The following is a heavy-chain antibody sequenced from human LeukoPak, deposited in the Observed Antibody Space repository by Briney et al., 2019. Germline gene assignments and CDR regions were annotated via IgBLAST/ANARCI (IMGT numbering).Heavy chain of an antibody. D-gene: IGHD6-19*01. CDR2: IYTSGST. J-gene: IGHJ3*02. V-gene: IGHV4-61*09. CDR1: RGSISRCSYY. CDR3: ARWGIAVAPRPHDAFDI. Sequence: SETLSLTCTGSRGSISRCSYYGSCIRGPAGKGLVWSGHIYTSGSTNYNPSLKSRVTISVDKSQNQFSLKLSSATAADPAVYYCARWGIAVAPRPHDAFDIWGQGKMATVSS.